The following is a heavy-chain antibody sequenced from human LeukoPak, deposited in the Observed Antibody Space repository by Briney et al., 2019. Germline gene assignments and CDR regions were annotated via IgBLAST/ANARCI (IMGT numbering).Heavy chain of an antibody. J-gene: IGHJ4*02. D-gene: IGHD5-18*01. V-gene: IGHV4-34*01. CDR2: INHSGST. CDR1: GGSFSGYY. CDR3: ARGRGYSYGHGVYFDY. Sequence: SETLSLTCAVYGGSFSGYYWSWIRQPPGKGLEWIGEINHSGSTNYNPSLKSRVTISVDTSKNQFSLKLSSVTAADTAVYYCARGRGYSYGHGVYFDYWGQGTLVTVSS.